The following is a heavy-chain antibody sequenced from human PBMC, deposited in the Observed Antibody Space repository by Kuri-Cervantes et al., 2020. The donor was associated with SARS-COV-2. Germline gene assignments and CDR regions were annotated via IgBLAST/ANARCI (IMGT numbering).Heavy chain of an antibody. V-gene: IGHV3-23*01. D-gene: IGHD2-2*01. CDR3: AKAHQGHHADALDI. CDR1: GFTFSTYA. Sequence: GGSLRLSCAASGFTFSTYAMSWVRQAPGKGLEWVSAISGSGGSTYYVDSVKGRFTISRDNSKNTLYLQMNSLRAEDTAVYYCAKAHQGHHADALDIWGQGTMVTVSS. J-gene: IGHJ3*02. CDR2: ISGSGGST.